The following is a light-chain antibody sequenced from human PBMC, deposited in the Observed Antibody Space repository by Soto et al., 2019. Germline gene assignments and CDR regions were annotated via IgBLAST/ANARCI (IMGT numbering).Light chain of an antibody. CDR3: QQRSNGPPLT. CDR2: DAS. J-gene: IGKJ4*01. CDR1: QSVSSY. Sequence: TVLTQSPPTLSLSPGERATLSCRASQSVSSYLAWYQQKPGQAPRLLIYDASNRATGIPARFSGSGSGTDFTLTISSLEPEDFAVYYCQQRSNGPPLTFGGGTKVDVK. V-gene: IGKV3-11*01.